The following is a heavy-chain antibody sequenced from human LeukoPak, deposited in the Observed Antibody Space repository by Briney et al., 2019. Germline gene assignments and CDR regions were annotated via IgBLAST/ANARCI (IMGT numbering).Heavy chain of an antibody. J-gene: IGHJ5*02. CDR3: ARALGYCSGGSCSEGDP. CDR2: ISSSSSYI. D-gene: IGHD2-15*01. V-gene: IGHV3-21*01. CDR1: GFTFSSYS. Sequence: GGSLRLSCVASGFTFSSYSMNWVRQAPGKGLEWVSSISSSSSYIYYADSVKGRFTISRDNAKNSLYLQMNSLRAEDTAVYYCARALGYCSGGSCSEGDPWGQGTLVTVSS.